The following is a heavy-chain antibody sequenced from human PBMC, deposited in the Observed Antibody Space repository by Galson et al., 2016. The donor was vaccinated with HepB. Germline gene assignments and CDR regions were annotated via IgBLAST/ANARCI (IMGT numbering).Heavy chain of an antibody. J-gene: IGHJ6*04. CDR1: GGSISDNF. CDR2: ISNVGRT. Sequence: LSLTCTISGGSISDNFWTWIRQPAGKGLQWIGRISNVGRTNYNPSLRGRVTISKDTSNNQFSLRLTSVTAADTALYYCARERGGGLGVVHFFFGLDVWGKGTTVTVAS. D-gene: IGHD3-3*01. V-gene: IGHV4-4*07. CDR3: ARERGGGLGVVHFFFGLDV.